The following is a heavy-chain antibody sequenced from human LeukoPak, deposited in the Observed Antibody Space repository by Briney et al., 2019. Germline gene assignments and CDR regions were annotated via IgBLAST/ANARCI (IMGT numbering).Heavy chain of an antibody. CDR2: IYHSGST. CDR3: ARTKSGRGSGWFDY. Sequence: SETLSLTCTVSGGSISSYYWGWIRQPPGKGLEWIGSIYHSGSTYYNPSLKSRVTISVDTSKNQFSLKLSSVTAADTAVYYCARTKSGRGSGWFDYWGQGTLVTVSS. J-gene: IGHJ4*02. V-gene: IGHV4-38-2*02. CDR1: GGSISSYY. D-gene: IGHD6-19*01.